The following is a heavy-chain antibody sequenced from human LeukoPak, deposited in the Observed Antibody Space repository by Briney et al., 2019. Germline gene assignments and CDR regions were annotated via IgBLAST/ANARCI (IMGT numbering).Heavy chain of an antibody. CDR2: FDPEDGET. CDR1: GYTLTELS. CDR3: ATVGPAASLFDY. Sequence: ASVKVYCKVSGYTLTELSMHWVRQAPGKGLEWMGGFDPEDGETIYAQKFQGRVTMTEDTSTDTAYMELSSLRSEDTAVYYCATVGPAASLFDYWGQGTLVTVSS. D-gene: IGHD6-6*01. V-gene: IGHV1-24*01. J-gene: IGHJ4*02.